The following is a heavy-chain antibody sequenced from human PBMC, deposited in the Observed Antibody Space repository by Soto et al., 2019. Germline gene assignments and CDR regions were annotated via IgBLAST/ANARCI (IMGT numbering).Heavy chain of an antibody. Sequence: EVQLLESGGGLVQPGGSLRLSCVASGFSFSGYAMSWVRQAPGKGLVWVSSMTATGVSIYYAESVRGRFNISRDNSKNTLYLQMSSLRAEDTARYYCAKDSIPYSSSYDLDHWGRGALVAVSS. J-gene: IGHJ4*02. D-gene: IGHD6-6*01. V-gene: IGHV3-23*01. CDR2: MTATGVSI. CDR3: AKDSIPYSSSYDLDH. CDR1: GFSFSGYA.